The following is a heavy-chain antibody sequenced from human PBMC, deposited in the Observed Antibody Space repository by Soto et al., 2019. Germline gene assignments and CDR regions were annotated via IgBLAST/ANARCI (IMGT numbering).Heavy chain of an antibody. CDR1: GFPFSTYS. CDR2: IPGSGVST. V-gene: IGHV3-23*01. CDR3: AKDRYGDYGGIDY. Sequence: EVQLLESGGGLVQPGGSLTPSCAASGFPFSTYSMIWVRQAPGKGLEWVSVIPGSGVSTYYADSVKGRFTISRDTSKNTLFLQMNSLRAEDTAVYYCAKDRYGDYGGIDYWGQGTMVTVSS. J-gene: IGHJ4*02. D-gene: IGHD4-17*01.